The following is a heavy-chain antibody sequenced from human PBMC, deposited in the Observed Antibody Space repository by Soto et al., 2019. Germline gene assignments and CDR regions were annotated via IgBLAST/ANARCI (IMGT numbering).Heavy chain of an antibody. CDR2: INVGNGNT. Sequence: ASVKVSCKASGYTFTNYAIHWVRQAPGQRLEWMGWINVGNGNTKYSQKFQGRVTITRDTSASTTYMDLSSLRSEDTAVYYCASSGSGWYLYWGQGTLVTVSS. J-gene: IGHJ4*02. CDR1: GYTFTNYA. V-gene: IGHV1-3*01. CDR3: ASSGSGWYLY. D-gene: IGHD6-19*01.